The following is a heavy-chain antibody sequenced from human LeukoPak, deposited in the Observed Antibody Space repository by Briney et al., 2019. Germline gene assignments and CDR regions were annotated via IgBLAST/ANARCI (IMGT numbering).Heavy chain of an antibody. Sequence: SETLSLTCTVSGGSMSPYFWSWVRQPPGKGLEWIGYVYTNDGSTKNNPSLKSRVTMSVDTSKNQISLKLSSVTAADTAIYYCARRQTYFDYWGQGTLVTVSS. CDR2: VYTNDGST. V-gene: IGHV4-4*09. CDR1: GGSMSPYF. J-gene: IGHJ4*02. CDR3: ARRQTYFDY.